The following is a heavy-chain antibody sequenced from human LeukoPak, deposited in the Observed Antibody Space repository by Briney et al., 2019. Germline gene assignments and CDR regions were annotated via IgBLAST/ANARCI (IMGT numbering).Heavy chain of an antibody. CDR3: AKASYYYDSSGYLDY. D-gene: IGHD3-22*01. CDR1: GFTFSDFW. J-gene: IGHJ4*02. Sequence: PGGSLRLSCAASGFTFSDFWLSWVRQAPGKGLEWVSAISGSGGSKYYADSVKGPFTISRDNSKNTLYLQMNRLRAEDTAVYYCAKASYYYDSSGYLDYWGQGTLVTVSS. V-gene: IGHV3-23*01. CDR2: ISGSGGSK.